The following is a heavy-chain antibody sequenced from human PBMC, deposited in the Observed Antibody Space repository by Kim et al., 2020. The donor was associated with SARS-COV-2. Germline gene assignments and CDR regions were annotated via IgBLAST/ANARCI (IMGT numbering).Heavy chain of an antibody. Sequence: GESLKISCKGSGYSFTSYWISWVRQMPGKGLEWMGRIDPSDSYTNYSPSFQGHVTISADKSISTAYLQWSSLKASDTAMYYCARRRSSGWYEDLGMDVWGQGTTVTVSS. J-gene: IGHJ6*02. V-gene: IGHV5-10-1*01. CDR3: ARRRSSGWYEDLGMDV. D-gene: IGHD6-19*01. CDR1: GYSFTSYW. CDR2: IDPSDSYT.